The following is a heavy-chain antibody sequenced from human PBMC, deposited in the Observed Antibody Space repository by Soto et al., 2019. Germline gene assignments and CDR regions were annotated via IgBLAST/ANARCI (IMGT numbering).Heavy chain of an antibody. CDR3: ARVKAVAGRGFGYFDY. CDR1: GGSINDYY. D-gene: IGHD6-19*01. Sequence: QVQLQESGPGLVKPSETLSLTCTVSGGSINDYYWSWMRQPPGKGLEWIGYIDDSGSTNYSPSLRSRVTISVDTSKNQFSLRLSSVTAADTAVDYCARVKAVAGRGFGYFDYWGQGTLVTVSS. CDR2: IDDSGST. J-gene: IGHJ4*02. V-gene: IGHV4-59*01.